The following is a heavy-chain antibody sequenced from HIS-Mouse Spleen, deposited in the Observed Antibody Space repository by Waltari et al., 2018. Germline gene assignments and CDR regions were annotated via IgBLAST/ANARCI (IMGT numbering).Heavy chain of an antibody. V-gene: IGHV4-34*01. J-gene: IGHJ4*02. CDR2: INHSGST. CDR3: ARMGPASGSYGDY. Sequence: QVQLQQWGAGLLKPSETLSLPCAVYGGSFSGYYWSWIRQPPGKGLEWIGEINHSGSTNYNPSLKSRVTISVDTSKNQFSLKLSSVTAADTAVYYCARMGPASGSYGDYWGQGTLVTVSS. CDR1: GGSFSGYY. D-gene: IGHD1-26*01.